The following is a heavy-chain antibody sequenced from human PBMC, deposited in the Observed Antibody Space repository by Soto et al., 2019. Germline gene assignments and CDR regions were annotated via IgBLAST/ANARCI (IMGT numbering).Heavy chain of an antibody. CDR2: ISVTGDT. V-gene: IGHV3-23*01. Sequence: VGSLRLSCAASGFTFSSYAMNWVRQAPGKGPEWVSHISVTGDTYYADSVKGRFTISRDNSKNTLFLQMNGLRAEDTAVYYCAKSLSTATSFDYWGQGTPVTVSS. CDR1: GFTFSSYA. CDR3: AKSLSTATSFDY. J-gene: IGHJ4*02.